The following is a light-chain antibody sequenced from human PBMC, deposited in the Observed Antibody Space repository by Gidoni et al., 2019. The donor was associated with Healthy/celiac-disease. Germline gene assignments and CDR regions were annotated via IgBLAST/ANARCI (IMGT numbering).Light chain of an antibody. CDR2: GAS. V-gene: IGKV3-20*01. J-gene: IGKJ3*01. CDR1: QSVSSSY. CDR3: QQYGSSRVT. Sequence: EIVLTQSPGTLSLSQGERATPSCRASQSVSSSYLAWYQQKPGQAPRLLIYGASSRATGIPYRFSGSGSGTDFTLTISRLGPEDFAVYYCQQYGSSRVTFGPGTKVDIK.